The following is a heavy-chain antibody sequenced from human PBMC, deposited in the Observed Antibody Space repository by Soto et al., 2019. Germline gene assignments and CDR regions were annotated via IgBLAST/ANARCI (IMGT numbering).Heavy chain of an antibody. CDR3: ARSGSYENWFDP. CDR2: IIPVLGVA. CDR1: AGTFSIYT. J-gene: IGHJ5*02. V-gene: IGHV1-69*02. Sequence: QVQLVQSGAEVKKPGSSVKVSCKASAGTFSIYTITWVRQVPGQGLEWMGRIIPVLGVANYAQRFQGRVTITADKSTSTTYMELSSLRSEDTAVYYCARSGSYENWFDPWGQGTLVTVSS. D-gene: IGHD1-26*01.